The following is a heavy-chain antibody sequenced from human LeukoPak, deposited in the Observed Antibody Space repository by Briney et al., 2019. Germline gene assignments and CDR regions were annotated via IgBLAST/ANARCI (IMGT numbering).Heavy chain of an antibody. D-gene: IGHD3-3*01. J-gene: IGHJ4*02. V-gene: IGHV3-48*01. CDR1: GFTFNRYS. Sequence: GGSLRLSCAASGFTFNRYSMNWVRQAPGKGLEWISYISSGGTTIYYADSVQGRFIISRDNARNSLYLQMNSLRAEDTAVYYCARVGYSDFWSGYYWDYWGQGTLATVSS. CDR3: ARVGYSDFWSGYYWDY. CDR2: ISSGGTTI.